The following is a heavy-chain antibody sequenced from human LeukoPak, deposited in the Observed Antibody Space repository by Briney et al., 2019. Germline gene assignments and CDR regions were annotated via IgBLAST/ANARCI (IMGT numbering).Heavy chain of an antibody. Sequence: GGSLRLSCAASGFTVGGTYMSWVRQAAGKGWQWVSTIFDAGRTTYADSVQGRFTISRDSYMNTLFLHMNRLRADDTAVYYCAGATKWLAHDFWGQGILVTVSS. CDR1: GFTVGGTY. V-gene: IGHV3-53*01. CDR3: AGATKWLAHDF. J-gene: IGHJ4*02. D-gene: IGHD6-19*01. CDR2: IFDAGRT.